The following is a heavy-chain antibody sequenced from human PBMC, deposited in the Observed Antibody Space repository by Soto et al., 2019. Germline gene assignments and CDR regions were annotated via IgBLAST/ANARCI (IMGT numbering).Heavy chain of an antibody. Sequence: LRLSCVASGFTFSDYAMSWVRQGPGKGLEWASGISGVGGSTYYPDSVKGRFTISRDNSKNTVYLEMNNLTADDTALYYCAKQRVGSSWYRDFDLWGQGTLVTVSS. CDR3: AKQRVGSSWYRDFDL. V-gene: IGHV3-23*01. CDR1: GFTFSDYA. CDR2: ISGVGGST. J-gene: IGHJ4*02. D-gene: IGHD6-13*01.